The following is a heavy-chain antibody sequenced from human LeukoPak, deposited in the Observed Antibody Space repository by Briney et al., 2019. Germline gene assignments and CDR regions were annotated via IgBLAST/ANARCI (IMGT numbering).Heavy chain of an antibody. J-gene: IGHJ3*01. Sequence: SETLSLTCGVSDGSFVTGAYYWGWIRQPPGKGLEWNGSVYYTGTAHYNPSLESRVTIYVDTAKHQFSLSLGSVTAADTAGYYCVSPRLSLTFRGPFDVWGQGTVVTVSS. V-gene: IGHV4-39*01. D-gene: IGHD3-16*01. CDR2: VYYTGTA. CDR1: DGSFVTGAYY. CDR3: VSPRLSLTFRGPFDV.